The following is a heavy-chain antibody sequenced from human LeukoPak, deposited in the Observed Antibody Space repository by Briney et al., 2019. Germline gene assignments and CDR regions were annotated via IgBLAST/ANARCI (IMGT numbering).Heavy chain of an antibody. CDR2: INPNSGGT. CDR1: GYTLTGYY. CDR3: ARVRGYSYGYEGFYGY. D-gene: IGHD5-18*01. V-gene: IGHV1-2*06. Sequence: ASVKVTCKASGYTLTGYYMHWVRQAPGQGLEWMGRINPNSGGTNYAQKFQGRVTMTRDTSISTAYMELSRLRSDDTAVYYCARVRGYSYGYEGFYGYWGQGTLVTVSS. J-gene: IGHJ4*02.